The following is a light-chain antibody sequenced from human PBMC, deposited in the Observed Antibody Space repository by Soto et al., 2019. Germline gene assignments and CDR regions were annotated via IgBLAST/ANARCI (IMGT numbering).Light chain of an antibody. CDR1: SSNIGAGYD. V-gene: IGLV1-40*01. CDR3: QSYDGSLTGVI. CDR2: NNN. Sequence: QAVVTQPPSVSGAPGQRVTTSCTGTSSNIGAGYDVHWYQQPPGSAPKLVIFNNNNRPSGVPDRFSGSKSGTSGSLAITGLQAEDEADYYCQSYDGSLTGVIFGGGTKLTVL. J-gene: IGLJ2*01.